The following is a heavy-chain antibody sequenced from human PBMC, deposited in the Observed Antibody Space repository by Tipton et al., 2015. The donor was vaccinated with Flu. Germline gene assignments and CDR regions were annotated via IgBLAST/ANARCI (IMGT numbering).Heavy chain of an antibody. Sequence: GLVKPSETLSLTCTVSGDSMTSRYWSWIRQPAGKGLEWIGRIYASGSTTYNPSLKSRVSMSLDTSKNQFSLKLKSVTAADTAVYYCARLSFYDVDLKNFYFEDWGQGTLVTVS. D-gene: IGHD3-10*02. CDR3: ARLSFYDVDLKNFYFED. CDR1: GDSMTSRY. V-gene: IGHV4-4*07. CDR2: IYASGST. J-gene: IGHJ4*02.